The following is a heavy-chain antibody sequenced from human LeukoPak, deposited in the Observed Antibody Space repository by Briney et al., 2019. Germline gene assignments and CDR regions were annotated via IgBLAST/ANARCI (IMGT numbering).Heavy chain of an antibody. Sequence: SQTLSLTCAISGDSVSSTSAAWNWIRQSPSRGLEWLGRTYYRSKWYSDYAVSVRGRITVNPDTSTNQFSLKLSSVTAADTAVYYCARPLWSSSSTGAFGYWGQGTLVTVSS. J-gene: IGHJ4*02. D-gene: IGHD6-6*01. CDR3: ARPLWSSSSTGAFGY. CDR1: GDSVSSTSAA. CDR2: TYYRSKWYS. V-gene: IGHV6-1*01.